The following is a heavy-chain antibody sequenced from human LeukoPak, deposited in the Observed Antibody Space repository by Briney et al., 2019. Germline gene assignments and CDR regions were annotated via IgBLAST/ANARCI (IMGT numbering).Heavy chain of an antibody. CDR2: TYYRSKWYY. CDR1: GDSVSSNSVA. V-gene: IGHV6-1*01. J-gene: IGHJ1*01. D-gene: IGHD4-17*01. CDR3: AGGHYGDSVADFRL. Sequence: SQTLSLTCAIFGDSVSSNSVAWNWIRQSPSRGLEWLGRTYYRSKWYYDYAVSLKSRVIINADTSKNQFSLQLNSVTPEDTAVYYCAGGHYGDSVADFRLWGQGTLVTVSS.